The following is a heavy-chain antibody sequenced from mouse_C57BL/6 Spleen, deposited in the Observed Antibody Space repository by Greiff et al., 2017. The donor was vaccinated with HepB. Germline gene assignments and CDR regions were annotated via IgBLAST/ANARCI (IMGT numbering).Heavy chain of an antibody. D-gene: IGHD2-10*01. CDR3: ATSPYYGNYGYYAMDY. J-gene: IGHJ4*01. CDR2: INPNNGGT. V-gene: IGHV1-22*01. CDR1: GYTFTDYN. Sequence: VQLQQSGPELVKPGASVKMSCKASGYTFTDYNMHWVKQSHGKSLEWIGYINPNNGGTSYNQKFKGKATLTVNKSSSTAYMELRSLTSEDSAVYYCATSPYYGNYGYYAMDYWGQGTSVTVSS.